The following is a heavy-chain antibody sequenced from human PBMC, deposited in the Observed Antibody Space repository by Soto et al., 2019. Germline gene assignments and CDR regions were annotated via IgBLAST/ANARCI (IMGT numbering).Heavy chain of an antibody. CDR3: AREKILDGSGRRHYYGMDV. CDR2: INPGSGTT. J-gene: IGHJ6*02. D-gene: IGHD3-10*01. CDR1: GYTFLIYF. Sequence: QEQLLQSGAEVKKPGASVTVSCKASGYTFLIYFVHWVRQAPGQGLEWMGIINPGSGTTTYSQQFQGRVIMTSDTSANTVHMAMTSLTSEDTAVYFYAREKILDGSGRRHYYGMDVWGQGTAVSVSS. V-gene: IGHV1-46*01.